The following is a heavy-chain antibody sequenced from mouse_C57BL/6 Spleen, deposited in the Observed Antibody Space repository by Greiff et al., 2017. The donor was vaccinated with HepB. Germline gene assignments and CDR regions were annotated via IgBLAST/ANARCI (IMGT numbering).Heavy chain of an antibody. Sequence: QVQLKQPGAELVKPGASVKLSCKASGYTFTSYWMQWVKQRPGQGLEWIGEIDPSDSYTNYNQKFKGKATLTVDTSSSTAYMQLSSLTSEDSAVYYCARGNYYGSSYGAYWGQGTLVTVSA. J-gene: IGHJ3*01. CDR2: IDPSDSYT. V-gene: IGHV1-50*01. D-gene: IGHD1-1*01. CDR3: ARGNYYGSSYGAY. CDR1: GYTFTSYW.